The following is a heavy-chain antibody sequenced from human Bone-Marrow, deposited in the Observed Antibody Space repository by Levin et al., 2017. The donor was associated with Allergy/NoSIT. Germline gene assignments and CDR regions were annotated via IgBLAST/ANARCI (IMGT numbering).Heavy chain of an antibody. V-gene: IGHV1-18*01. CDR1: GYPFNTFG. Sequence: ASVKVSCVSSGYPFNTFGINWVRQAPGQGLEWMAWISHYDGNTDYAQKFQGRVTMTMDTSTTTTYMEVRSLKSDDTAVYYCARGASGTLGDYWGQGTLVSVSS. J-gene: IGHJ4*02. D-gene: IGHD1-14*01. CDR2: ISHYDGNT. CDR3: ARGASGTLGDY.